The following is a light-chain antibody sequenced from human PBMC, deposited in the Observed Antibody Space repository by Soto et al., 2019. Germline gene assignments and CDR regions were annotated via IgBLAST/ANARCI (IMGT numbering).Light chain of an antibody. J-gene: IGLJ1*01. CDR1: SSNVGNYDY. CDR3: ISFTTRATYV. Sequence: QSALTQPASVSGSPGQSITISCTGTSSNVGNYDYVSWYQQHPGKVPKLMIYDVSNRPSGVSNRFSDSKSGNTASLTISGLQAEDEADYYCISFTTRATYVFGTGTKVTVL. CDR2: DVS. V-gene: IGLV2-14*01.